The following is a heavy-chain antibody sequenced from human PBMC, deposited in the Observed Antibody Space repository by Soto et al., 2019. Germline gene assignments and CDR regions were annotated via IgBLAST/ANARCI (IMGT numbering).Heavy chain of an antibody. CDR2: ISGSGGST. D-gene: IGHD3-22*01. Sequence: GGSLRLSCAASGFTLGRYAMSWVRQAPRKGLEWVSAISGSGGSTYYADSVKGRFTISRDNSKNTLYLQMNSLRAEDTAVYYCAKGLSDRNCFSCTYYYYDGMYVWEQGTTVTVSA. CDR3: AKGLSDRNCFSCTYYYYDGMYV. CDR1: GFTLGRYA. V-gene: IGHV3-23*01. J-gene: IGHJ6*01.